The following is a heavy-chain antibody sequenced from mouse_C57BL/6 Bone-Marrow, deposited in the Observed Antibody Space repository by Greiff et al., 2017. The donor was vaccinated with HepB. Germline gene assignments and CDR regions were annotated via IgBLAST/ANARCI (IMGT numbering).Heavy chain of an antibody. CDR3: ARYDYYYGKGWDFDV. D-gene: IGHD1-1*01. CDR2: FYHGSGSI. J-gene: IGHJ1*03. Sequence: QVQLQQSGAELVKPGASVKLSCKASGYTFTEYTIHWVKQRSGQGLEWIGWFYHGSGSIKYNENFKGRATLTADKSSITVYMELSRLTSEDSAVYFCARYDYYYGKGWDFDVWGTGTTVTVSS. CDR1: GYTFTEYT. V-gene: IGHV1-62-2*01.